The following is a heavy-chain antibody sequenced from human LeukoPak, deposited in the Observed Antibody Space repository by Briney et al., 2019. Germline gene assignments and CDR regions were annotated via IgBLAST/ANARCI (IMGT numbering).Heavy chain of an antibody. V-gene: IGHV3-7*04. J-gene: IGHJ4*03. Sequence: GGSLRLSCAASGFTVSSNYMSWVRQAPGKGLEWLGNIDEDGRVTNYVDSVKGRFTISRDNAKSILYLQMNSLRVEDTAVYFCARDVGTGYYLFTESRWGHGTLVTVSS. D-gene: IGHD3-9*01. CDR3: ARDVGTGYYLFTESR. CDR1: GFTVSSNY. CDR2: IDEDGRVT.